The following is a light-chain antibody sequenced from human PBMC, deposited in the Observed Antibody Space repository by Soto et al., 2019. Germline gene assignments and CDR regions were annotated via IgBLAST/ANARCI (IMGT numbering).Light chain of an antibody. CDR1: QNVDSN. CDR3: QQYNNWPPIT. CDR2: GAS. V-gene: IGKV3-15*01. J-gene: IGKJ5*01. Sequence: IVVTQSPGTLSLSPGERSTLSCRASQNVDSNYLAWYQQKPGQAPRLLIYGASTRATGIPARFSGSGSGTEFTLTISSLQSEDFAVYYCQQYNNWPPITFGQGTRLEI.